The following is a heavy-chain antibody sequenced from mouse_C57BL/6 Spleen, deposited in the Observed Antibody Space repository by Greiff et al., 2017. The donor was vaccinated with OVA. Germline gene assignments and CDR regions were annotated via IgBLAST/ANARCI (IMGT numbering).Heavy chain of an antibody. Sequence: EVKLMESGPELVKPGDSVKISCKASGYSFTGYFMNWVMQSHGKSLEWIGRINPYNGDTFYNQKFKGKATLTVDKSSSTAHMELRSLTSEDSAVYYCARSEDYSNSFDYWGQGTTLTVSS. CDR2: INPYNGDT. V-gene: IGHV1-20*01. CDR3: ARSEDYSNSFDY. CDR1: GYSFTGYF. D-gene: IGHD2-5*01. J-gene: IGHJ2*01.